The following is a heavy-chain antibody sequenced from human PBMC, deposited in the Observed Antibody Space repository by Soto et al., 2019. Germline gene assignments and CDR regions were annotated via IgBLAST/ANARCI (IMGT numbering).Heavy chain of an antibody. J-gene: IGHJ2*01. CDR2: ISASTRNT. Sequence: QVQLVQSGGEVKKPGASVKVSCQASGYTFSDYAISWVRQAPGQGLEWMGWISASTRNTDQAQNFQGRVIMTLDTSTNTADMELRSLRSDDTAVYYCVICYCSVGSCYACWHFDLWGRGTLVTVSS. D-gene: IGHD2-15*01. CDR1: GYTFSDYA. V-gene: IGHV1-18*01. CDR3: VICYCSVGSCYACWHFDL.